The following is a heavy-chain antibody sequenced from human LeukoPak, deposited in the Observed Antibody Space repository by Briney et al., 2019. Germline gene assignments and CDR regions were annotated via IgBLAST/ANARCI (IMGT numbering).Heavy chain of an antibody. Sequence: PSETLSLTCAVHGGSFSGYHWNWIRQSPGKGLEWIGEINDGGHTNYNPSLESRVTISVDTSKKQFSLKLNSVTAADTAVYYCARDPTTVVTTPYYFDFWGQGTLVTVSS. CDR2: INDGGHT. CDR3: ARDPTTVVTTPYYFDF. V-gene: IGHV4-34*01. CDR1: GGSFSGYH. D-gene: IGHD4-23*01. J-gene: IGHJ4*02.